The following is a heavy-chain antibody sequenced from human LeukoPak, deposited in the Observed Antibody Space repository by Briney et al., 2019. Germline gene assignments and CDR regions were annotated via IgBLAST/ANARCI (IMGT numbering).Heavy chain of an antibody. CDR1: GFTFDDYG. Sequence: GGSLRLSCAASGFTFDDYGMSWVRQAPGKGLEWVSGINWNGKSVKYADSVKGRFTISRDNAKNSLFLQVNSLRAEDTALYHCARVGYSGTSYYFDYWGQGTLVTVSS. D-gene: IGHD5-12*01. V-gene: IGHV3-20*01. J-gene: IGHJ4*02. CDR3: ARVGYSGTSYYFDY. CDR2: INWNGKSV.